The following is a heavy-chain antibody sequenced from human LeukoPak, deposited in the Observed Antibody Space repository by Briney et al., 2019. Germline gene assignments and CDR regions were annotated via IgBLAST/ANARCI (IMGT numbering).Heavy chain of an antibody. V-gene: IGHV1-2*02. CDR1: GYTFTGYY. Sequence: ASVKVSRKASGYTFTGYYIHWVRQAPGQGLEWMGWINPNSGGTNYAQNFQGSITMTRDTSISTAYMELSRLRSDDTAVYYCATTRRYYYDSSGPDAFDLWGQGTMVTVSS. CDR2: INPNSGGT. D-gene: IGHD3-22*01. CDR3: ATTRRYYYDSSGPDAFDL. J-gene: IGHJ3*01.